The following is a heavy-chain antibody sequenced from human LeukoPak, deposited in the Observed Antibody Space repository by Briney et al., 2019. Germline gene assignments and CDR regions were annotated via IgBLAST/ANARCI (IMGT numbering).Heavy chain of an antibody. CDR3: AGGSKLYYYDSSGYPDYYYYGMDV. Sequence: SVKVSCKASGYTFTSYGISWVRQAPGQGLEWMGGIIPIFGTANYAQKFQGRVTITADESTSTAYMELSSLRSEDTAVYYCAGGSKLYYYDSSGYPDYYYYGMDVWGQGTTVTVSS. D-gene: IGHD3-22*01. V-gene: IGHV1-69*13. J-gene: IGHJ6*02. CDR1: GYTFTSYG. CDR2: IIPIFGTA.